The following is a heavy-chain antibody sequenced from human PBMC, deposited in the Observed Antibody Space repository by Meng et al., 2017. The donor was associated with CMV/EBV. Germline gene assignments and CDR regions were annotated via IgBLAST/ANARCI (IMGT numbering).Heavy chain of an antibody. D-gene: IGHD1-26*01. Sequence: GESLKISCAASGFTFSTYAMHWVRQAPGKGLEWVSTITRSGDRTYYADSVRGRFTISRDNSKSTLWLQMNNLRAEDTAVYYCAANIGGSYEGLYYFDYWGQGTLVTVSS. CDR2: ITRSGDRT. CDR3: AANIGGSYEGLYYFDY. J-gene: IGHJ4*02. CDR1: GFTFSTYA. V-gene: IGHV3-23*01.